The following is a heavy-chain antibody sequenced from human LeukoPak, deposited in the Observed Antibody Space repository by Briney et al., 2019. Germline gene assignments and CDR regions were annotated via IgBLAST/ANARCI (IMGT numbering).Heavy chain of an antibody. CDR3: AGRPIVGATTTFDY. CDR2: IYHSGST. CDR1: GGSISSSNW. Sequence: PSGTLSLTCAVSGGSISSSNWWSWVRQPPGKGLEWIGEIYHSGSTNYNPSLKSRVTISVDTSKNQFSLKLSSVTAADTAVYYCAGRPIVGATTTFDYWGRATLVTVSS. V-gene: IGHV4-4*02. J-gene: IGHJ4*02. D-gene: IGHD1-26*01.